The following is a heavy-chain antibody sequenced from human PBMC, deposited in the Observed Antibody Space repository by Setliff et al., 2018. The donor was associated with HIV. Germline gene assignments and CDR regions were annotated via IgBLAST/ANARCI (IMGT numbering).Heavy chain of an antibody. CDR3: ARLEYSSSWINAEEYNWFDP. J-gene: IGHJ5*02. CDR2: ISPDNGDT. D-gene: IGHD6-13*01. Sequence: ASVKVSCKASEYTFTDYFIHWVRQAPGQGLEWMGWISPDNGDTKIPQRFRGRVTMTRDTSMNTAYLEFSGLRSDDTAVYYCARLEYSSSWINAEEYNWFDPWGQGTLVTSPQ. CDR1: EYTFTDYF. V-gene: IGHV1-2*02.